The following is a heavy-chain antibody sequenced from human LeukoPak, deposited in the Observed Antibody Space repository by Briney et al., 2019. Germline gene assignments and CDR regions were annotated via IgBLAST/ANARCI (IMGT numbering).Heavy chain of an antibody. Sequence: GGSLRLSCEASGFTFSSYAMSWVRQAPGKGLEWVSGIIDSGDITYYANSVKGRFTISRDNSKNTLYLQMNSLRAEDTAVYYCTKDPNGNYVGAFDPWGQGTLVTVSS. CDR2: IIDSGDIT. CDR1: GFTFSSYA. CDR3: TKDPNGNYVGAFDP. D-gene: IGHD4-17*01. V-gene: IGHV3-23*01. J-gene: IGHJ5*02.